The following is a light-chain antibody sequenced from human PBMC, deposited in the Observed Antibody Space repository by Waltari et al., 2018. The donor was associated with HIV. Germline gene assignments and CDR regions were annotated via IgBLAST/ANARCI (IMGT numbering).Light chain of an antibody. CDR3: CSYAGTFRV. J-gene: IGLJ3*02. V-gene: IGLV2-11*01. CDR2: DVS. CDR1: SSDVGAYYF. Sequence: QSALAQPRPVSGSPGQSVTIPCTGTSSDVGAYYFVSWYQQHPGIAPKLIIYDVSKRPSGVPDRFSGSKSGSTASLTISGLQAEDEADYHCCSYAGTFRVFGGGTKLTVL.